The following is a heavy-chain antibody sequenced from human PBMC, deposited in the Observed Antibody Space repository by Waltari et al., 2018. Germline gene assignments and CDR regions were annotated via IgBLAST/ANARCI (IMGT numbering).Heavy chain of an antibody. CDR2: ISYSGIT. J-gene: IGHJ6*03. V-gene: IGHV4-59*04. CDR1: GGSINNYY. D-gene: IGHD2-21*02. CDR3: VRGCAGGACYSDTYYSMDV. Sequence: QVQLQESGPGLVKPSETLSLTCTVSGGSINNYYWSWIRQPPGQRLEWIGYISYSGITDYNSPLESRVTMSVDTSRSQFSLKLRSVTDADTATYYCVRGCAGGACYSDTYYSMDVWGKGTTVTVSS.